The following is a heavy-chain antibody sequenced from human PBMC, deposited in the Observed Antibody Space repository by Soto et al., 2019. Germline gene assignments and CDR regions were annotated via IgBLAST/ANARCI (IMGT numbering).Heavy chain of an antibody. J-gene: IGHJ5*02. Sequence: ASVKVSCKASGYTFSTCGFTCVRQAPGQGLEWMGWISAYNGNTNYAQKLQGRVTMTTDTSTSTAYMELRSLRSDDTAVYYCARDLENWFDPWGQGTLVTVSS. CDR2: ISAYNGNT. CDR3: ARDLENWFDP. V-gene: IGHV1-18*01. CDR1: GYTFSTCG.